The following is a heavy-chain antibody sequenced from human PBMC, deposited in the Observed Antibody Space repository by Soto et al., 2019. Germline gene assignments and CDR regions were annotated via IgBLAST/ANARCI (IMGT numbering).Heavy chain of an antibody. J-gene: IGHJ3*02. CDR3: AVVVAARGDAFDI. V-gene: IGHV3-23*01. Sequence: GGSLRLSCAASGFTFSSYAMSWVRQAPGKGLEWVSAISGSGGSTYYADSVMGRFTISRDNSKNTLYLQMNSLRAEDTAVYYCAVVVAARGDAFDIWGQGTMVTVSS. CDR1: GFTFSSYA. CDR2: ISGSGGST. D-gene: IGHD2-15*01.